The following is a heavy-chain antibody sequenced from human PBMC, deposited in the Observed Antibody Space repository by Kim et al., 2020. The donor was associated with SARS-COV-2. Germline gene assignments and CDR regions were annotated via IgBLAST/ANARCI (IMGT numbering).Heavy chain of an antibody. CDR1: GFTFSSYA. CDR3: AKGQANDFYGDYFDY. Sequence: GGSLRLSCAASGFTFSSYAMSWVRQAPGKGLEWVSAISGSGGSTYYADSVKGRFTISRDNSKNTLYLQMNSLRAEDTAVYYCAKGQANDFYGDYFDYWGQGTLVTVSS. D-gene: IGHD4-17*01. V-gene: IGHV3-23*01. J-gene: IGHJ4*02. CDR2: ISGSGGST.